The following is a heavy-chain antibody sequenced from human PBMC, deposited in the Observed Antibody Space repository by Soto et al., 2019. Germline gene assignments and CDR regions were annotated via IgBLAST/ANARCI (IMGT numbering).Heavy chain of an antibody. V-gene: IGHV3-30*18. CDR2: ISHHEFYK. J-gene: IGHJ4*02. CDR1: GFSFSDYV. CDR3: AKDWDVGGKKDQFDY. Sequence: LRLSCATSGFSFSDYVMHWFRQAPGTGPEWVASISHHEFYKHYADSVNGRFTISRDNSKKTMYLEMDSVKAEDTSVYFCAKDWDVGGKKDQFDYWGQGTLVTVSS. D-gene: IGHD3-10*02.